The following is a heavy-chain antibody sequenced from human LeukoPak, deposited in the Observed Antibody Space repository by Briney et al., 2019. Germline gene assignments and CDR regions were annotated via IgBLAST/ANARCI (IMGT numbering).Heavy chain of an antibody. CDR1: GFTFSSYA. Sequence: GGSLRLSCAASGFTFSSYAMSWVRQAPGKGLEWVSAVSNSGGSTFYADSVKGRCTISRDTPKNTLFLQMNSVRADDTAVYYCAREAVTRNYFDYWGQGTLVTVSS. D-gene: IGHD4-17*01. V-gene: IGHV3-23*01. J-gene: IGHJ4*02. CDR3: AREAVTRNYFDY. CDR2: VSNSGGST.